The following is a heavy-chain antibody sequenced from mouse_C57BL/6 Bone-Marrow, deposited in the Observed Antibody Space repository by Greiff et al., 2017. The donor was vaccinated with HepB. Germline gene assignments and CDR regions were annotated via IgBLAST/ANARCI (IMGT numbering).Heavy chain of an antibody. V-gene: IGHV3-6*01. J-gene: IGHJ1*03. CDR2: ISYDGSN. Sequence: EVKLQESGPGLVKPSQSLSLTCSVTGYSITSGYYWNWIRQFPGNKLEWMGYISYDGSNNYNPSLKNRISITRDTSKNQFFLKLNSVTTEDTATYYCAREPDHYYGSSHWYFDVWGTGTTVTVSS. CDR1: GYSITSGYY. D-gene: IGHD1-1*01. CDR3: AREPDHYYGSSHWYFDV.